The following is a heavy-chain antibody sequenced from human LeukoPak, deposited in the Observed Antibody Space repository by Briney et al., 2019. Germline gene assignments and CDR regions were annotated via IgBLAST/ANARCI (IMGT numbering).Heavy chain of an antibody. J-gene: IGHJ4*02. Sequence: GESLKISCKGSGNSFTNCWIGWVRQMPGKGLEWMGIIYPGDSDTRYSPSFQGQVTISADKSISTAYLQWSSLKASDTAMYYCARQSADFWSGSTRYFDYWGQGTLVTVSS. CDR3: ARQSADFWSGSTRYFDY. V-gene: IGHV5-51*01. CDR2: IYPGDSDT. CDR1: GNSFTNCW. D-gene: IGHD3-3*01.